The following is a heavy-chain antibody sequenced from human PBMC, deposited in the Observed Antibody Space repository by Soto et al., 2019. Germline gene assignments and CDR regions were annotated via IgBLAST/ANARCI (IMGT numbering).Heavy chain of an antibody. V-gene: IGHV4-34*01. CDR3: AGVLSFYYRGQTILSIYYYYGMDV. Sequence: SETLSLTCAVYGGSFSGYYWSWIRQPPGKGLEWIGEINHSGSTNYNPSLKSRVTISVDTSKNQFSLKLSSVTAADTAVYYCAGVLSFYYRGQTILSIYYYYGMDVWGQGTTVTVSS. CDR1: GGSFSGYY. CDR2: INHSGST. J-gene: IGHJ6*02. D-gene: IGHD3-10*01.